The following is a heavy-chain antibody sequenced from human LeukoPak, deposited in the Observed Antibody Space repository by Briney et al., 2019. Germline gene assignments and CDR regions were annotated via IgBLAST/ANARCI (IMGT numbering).Heavy chain of an antibody. Sequence: GGSLRLSCADSGFTFSNYAMNWVRQAPGKGLEWVSAISGTGGSTYYADSVKGRFTVSRDNSKNTLYLQMNSLRADDTAVYYCARETGSGYGMDVWGQGTTVTVSS. CDR1: GFTFSNYA. CDR2: ISGTGGST. V-gene: IGHV3-23*01. D-gene: IGHD3-10*01. J-gene: IGHJ6*02. CDR3: ARETGSGYGMDV.